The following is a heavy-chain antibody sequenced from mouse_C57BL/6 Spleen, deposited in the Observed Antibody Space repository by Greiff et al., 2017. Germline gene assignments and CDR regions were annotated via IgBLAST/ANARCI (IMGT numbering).Heavy chain of an antibody. D-gene: IGHD3-2*02. V-gene: IGHV5-17*01. CDR3: ARDSSGLFAY. Sequence: EVKLMESGGGLVKPGGSLKLSCAASGFTFSDYGMHWVRQAPEKGLEWVAYISSGSSTIYYADTVKGRFTISRDNAKNTLFLQMTSLRSEDTAMYYCARDSSGLFAYWGQGTLVTVSA. CDR2: ISSGSSTI. CDR1: GFTFSDYG. J-gene: IGHJ3*01.